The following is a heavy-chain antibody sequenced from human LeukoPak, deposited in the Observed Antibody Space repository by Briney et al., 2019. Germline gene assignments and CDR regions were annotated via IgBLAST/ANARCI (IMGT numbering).Heavy chain of an antibody. CDR2: MNPNSGNT. J-gene: IGHJ5*02. CDR1: GYTFTIYD. D-gene: IGHD3-10*01. Sequence: ASVTVSCTASGYTFTIYDINWVRQATGQGLEWMGWMNPNSGNTGYAQKFQGRVTFTRNTSISTACMELSSLRSEDTAVYYCARGPARDYYGSGSSWFDPWGQGTLVTVSS. CDR3: ARGPARDYYGSGSSWFDP. V-gene: IGHV1-8*03.